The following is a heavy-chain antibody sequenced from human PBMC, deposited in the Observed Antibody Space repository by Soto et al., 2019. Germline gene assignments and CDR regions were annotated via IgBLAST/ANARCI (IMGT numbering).Heavy chain of an antibody. Sequence: QVQLVQSGAEVKKPGASVKVSCKTSGYTFTSYGISWVRQAPGQGLEWMGWISPYNGKTNYAQEVQGRVTMTTDTSTSTANMELRSLRSDDTAVYYCARDYSSGWSNNFWGKGENWFDPWGQGTLVTVSS. D-gene: IGHD6-19*01. CDR3: ARDYSSGWSNNFWGKGENWFDP. CDR1: GYTFTSYG. J-gene: IGHJ5*02. V-gene: IGHV1-18*01. CDR2: ISPYNGKT.